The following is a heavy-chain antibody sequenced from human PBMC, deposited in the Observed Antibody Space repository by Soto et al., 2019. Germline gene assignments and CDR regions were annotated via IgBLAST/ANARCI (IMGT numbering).Heavy chain of an antibody. Sequence: EVQLVESGGGLVQPGRSLRLSCAASGFTFDDYAMHWVRQAPGKGLEWVSGIRWNSGSIGYADSVKGRFTISRDNAKNSLYLQMNSLRAEDTALYYCAKDYYDSSGRSGGSSGGFDPWGQGTLVTVSS. CDR3: AKDYYDSSGRSGGSSGGFDP. V-gene: IGHV3-9*01. J-gene: IGHJ5*02. CDR2: IRWNSGSI. D-gene: IGHD3-22*01. CDR1: GFTFDDYA.